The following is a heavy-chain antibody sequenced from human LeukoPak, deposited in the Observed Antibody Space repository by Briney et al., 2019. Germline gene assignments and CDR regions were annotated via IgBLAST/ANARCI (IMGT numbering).Heavy chain of an antibody. J-gene: IGHJ4*02. D-gene: IGHD3-10*01. CDR1: GYTLTELS. CDR3: ATGYPLYGSGSYPLDY. CDR2: FDPEGGET. Sequence: ASVKVSCKVSGYTLTELSMHWVRQAPGKGLEWMGGFDPEGGETIYAQKFQGRVTMTEDTSTDTAYMELSSLRSEDTAVYYCATGYPLYGSGSYPLDYWGQGTLVTVSS. V-gene: IGHV1-24*01.